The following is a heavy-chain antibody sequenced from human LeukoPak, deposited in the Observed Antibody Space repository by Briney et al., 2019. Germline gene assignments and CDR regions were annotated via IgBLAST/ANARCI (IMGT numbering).Heavy chain of an antibody. D-gene: IGHD3-22*01. CDR1: GGTFSSYA. J-gene: IGHJ3*02. Sequence: ASVTVSCTASGGTFSSYAISWVRQAPGQGLEWMGGIIPIFGTANYAQKFQGRVTITADESTSTAYMELSSLRSEDTAVYYCARDFTSYDSTADLAFDIWGQGTMVTVSS. V-gene: IGHV1-69*01. CDR3: ARDFTSYDSTADLAFDI. CDR2: IIPIFGTA.